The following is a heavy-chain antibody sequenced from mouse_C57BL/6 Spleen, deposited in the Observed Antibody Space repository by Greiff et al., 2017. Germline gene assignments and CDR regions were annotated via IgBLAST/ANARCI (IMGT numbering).Heavy chain of an antibody. CDR2: FYPGSGSI. CDR3: ARHEEKAYGYGGEFAY. CDR1: GYTFTEYT. Sequence: QVQLKQSGAELVKPGASVKLSCKASGYTFTEYTIHWVKQRSGQGLEWIGWFYPGSGSIKYNEKFKDKATLTADKSSSTVYMELSRLTSEDSAVYFCARHEEKAYGYGGEFAYWGQGTLVTVSA. V-gene: IGHV1-62-2*01. D-gene: IGHD2-2*01. J-gene: IGHJ3*01.